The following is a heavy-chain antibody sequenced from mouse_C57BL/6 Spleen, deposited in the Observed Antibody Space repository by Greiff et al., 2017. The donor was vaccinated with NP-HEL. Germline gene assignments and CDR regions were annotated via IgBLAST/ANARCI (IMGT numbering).Heavy chain of an antibody. Sequence: EVQLVESEGGLVQPGSSMKLSCTASGFTFSDYYMAWVRQVPEKGLEWVANINYDGSSTYYLDSLKSRFIISRDNAKNILYLQMSSLKSEDTATYYCARVNYYAMDYWGQGTSVTVSS. CDR3: ARVNYYAMDY. J-gene: IGHJ4*01. CDR1: GFTFSDYY. V-gene: IGHV5-16*01. CDR2: INYDGSST.